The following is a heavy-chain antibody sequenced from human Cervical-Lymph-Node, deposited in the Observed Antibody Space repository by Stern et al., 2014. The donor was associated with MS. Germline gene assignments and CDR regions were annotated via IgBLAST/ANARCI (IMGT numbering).Heavy chain of an antibody. J-gene: IGHJ5*02. CDR2: IRNKGSSYTT. D-gene: IGHD3-10*01. CDR1: GFTFSDSF. Sequence: EVQLVQSGGGLVQPGGSLRLSCEASGFTFSDSFMDWVRQAPGKGLEWVGRIRNKGSSYTTQYVASVEGRFTISRDDSKNSVLLQMNSRKTEDTAVYYFVKHADSAGGAWGQGTLVTVSS. V-gene: IGHV3-72*01. CDR3: VKHADSAGGA.